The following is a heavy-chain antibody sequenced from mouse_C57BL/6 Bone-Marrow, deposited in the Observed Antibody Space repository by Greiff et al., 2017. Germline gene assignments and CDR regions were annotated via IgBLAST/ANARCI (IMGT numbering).Heavy chain of an antibody. J-gene: IGHJ3*01. CDR3: SRWGFAY. V-gene: IGHV7-3*01. CDR2: IRNKANGYTT. Sequence: EVKLVESGGGLVQPGGSLSLSCAASGFTFTAYYMSWVRQPPGKALEWLGFIRNKANGYTTEYSASVKGRFTISRDNSQSILYLQMNALSAEDSATCYCSRWGFAYWGQGTLVTVSA. CDR1: GFTFTAYY.